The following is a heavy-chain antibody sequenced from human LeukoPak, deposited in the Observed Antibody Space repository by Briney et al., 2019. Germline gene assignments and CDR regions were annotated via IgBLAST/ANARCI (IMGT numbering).Heavy chain of an antibody. CDR2: IIPILGIA. CDR1: GGTFSSYA. Sequence: GASVKVSCKASGGTFSSYAISWVRHAPGQRLEWMGRIIPILGIANYAQKFQGRVTITADKSTRTAYMELSSLRSEDTDVYYCARVDTAMVIDYWGQGTLVTVSS. J-gene: IGHJ4*02. D-gene: IGHD5-18*01. V-gene: IGHV1-69*04. CDR3: ARVDTAMVIDY.